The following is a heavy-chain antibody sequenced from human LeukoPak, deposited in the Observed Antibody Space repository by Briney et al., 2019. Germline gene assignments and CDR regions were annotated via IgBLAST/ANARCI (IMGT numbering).Heavy chain of an antibody. J-gene: IGHJ4*02. V-gene: IGHV3-23*01. D-gene: IGHD6-13*01. CDR2: ISGSGGST. Sequence: GGSLRLSCAASGFTFSSYAMSWVRQAPGKGLEWVSAISGSGGSTYYADSVKGRFTISRDNSKNTLYLQMSSLRAEDTAVYYCAKCGAAAGRYYFDYWGQGTLVTVSS. CDR3: AKCGAAAGRYYFDY. CDR1: GFTFSSYA.